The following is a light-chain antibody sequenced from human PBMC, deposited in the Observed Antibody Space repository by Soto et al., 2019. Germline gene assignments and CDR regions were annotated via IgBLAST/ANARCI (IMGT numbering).Light chain of an antibody. J-gene: IGKJ1*01. CDR2: DAS. CDR1: QSVSNC. CDR3: QQRSNWPWT. Sequence: EIVLTQSPATLSLSPGERATLSCRASQSVSNCLAWYQQKPGQAPRLLISDASNRATGIPGRFSGSGSGTDSSLTISSLEPDDFAVYYCQQRSNWPWTFGQGTKVEIK. V-gene: IGKV3-11*01.